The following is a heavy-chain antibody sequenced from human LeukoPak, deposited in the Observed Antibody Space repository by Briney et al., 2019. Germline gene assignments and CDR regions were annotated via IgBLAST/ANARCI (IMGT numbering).Heavy chain of an antibody. D-gene: IGHD3-22*01. CDR3: ASRSSGYYGYDY. J-gene: IGHJ4*02. Sequence: SETLSLTCTVSGGSLSSYYWSWIRQPPGKGLEWIGYIYYSGSTNYNPSLKSRVTISVDTSKNQFSLKLSTVTAADTAVYYCASRSSGYYGYDYWGQGTLVTVSS. CDR1: GGSLSSYY. V-gene: IGHV4-59*01. CDR2: IYYSGST.